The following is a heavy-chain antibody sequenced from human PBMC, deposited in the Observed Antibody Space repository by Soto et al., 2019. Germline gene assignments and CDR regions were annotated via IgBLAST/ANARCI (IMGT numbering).Heavy chain of an antibody. V-gene: IGHV3-48*01. Sequence: EVQLVESGGGLVQPGGSLRLSCAASGFTFSSYSINWIRQAPGEGLELVSFISATGGSFTYYADSVKGHFTISRDDAKNSAYLQMNSLRAEDTALYYCVRDVGYCSGGRCYAWFDTWGQGTLVTVST. CDR2: ISATGGSFT. CDR1: GFTFSSYS. D-gene: IGHD2-15*01. J-gene: IGHJ5*02. CDR3: VRDVGYCSGGRCYAWFDT.